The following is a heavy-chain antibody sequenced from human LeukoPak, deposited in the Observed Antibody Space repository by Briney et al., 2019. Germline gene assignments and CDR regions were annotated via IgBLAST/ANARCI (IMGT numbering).Heavy chain of an antibody. Sequence: SGGSLRLSCAASGLTVSSNYMSWVGQAPGKGLEWVSVIYSGGSTYYADSVKGRFTISRDNSKNTLYLQMNSLRAEDTAVYYCAKGTTMMVMYFDYWGQGTLVTVSS. CDR2: IYSGGST. CDR3: AKGTTMMVMYFDY. D-gene: IGHD3-22*01. J-gene: IGHJ4*02. V-gene: IGHV3-66*01. CDR1: GLTVSSNY.